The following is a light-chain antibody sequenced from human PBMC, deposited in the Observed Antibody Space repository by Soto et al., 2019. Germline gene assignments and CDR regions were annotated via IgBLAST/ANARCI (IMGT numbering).Light chain of an antibody. V-gene: IGKV3-20*01. CDR2: AAS. CDR1: QSVSSDY. CDR3: QQYESPPLT. Sequence: EIVLTQSPATLSLSPGERATFSCRASQSVSSDYLVWYQQKPGQAPRLLIYAASSRATGIPDRFSGSASGTDFTLTNSRLEPEDFAVYYCQQYESPPLTFGGGTKVEFK. J-gene: IGKJ4*01.